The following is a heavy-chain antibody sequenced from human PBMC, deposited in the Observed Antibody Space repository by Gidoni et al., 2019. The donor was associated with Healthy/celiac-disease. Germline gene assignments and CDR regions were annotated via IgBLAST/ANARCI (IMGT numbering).Heavy chain of an antibody. D-gene: IGHD3-10*01. CDR2: IYHSGST. Sequence: QVQLQESGPGLVKPSGTLSLTCAVSGGSISSSNWWSWVRQPPGKGLEWIGEIYHSGSTNYNPSLKCRVTISVDKSKNQFSLKLSSVTAADTAVYYCARDRSGLLWFGESSGGYFDYWGQGTLVTVSS. CDR1: GGSISSSNW. J-gene: IGHJ4*02. CDR3: ARDRSGLLWFGESSGGYFDY. V-gene: IGHV4-4*02.